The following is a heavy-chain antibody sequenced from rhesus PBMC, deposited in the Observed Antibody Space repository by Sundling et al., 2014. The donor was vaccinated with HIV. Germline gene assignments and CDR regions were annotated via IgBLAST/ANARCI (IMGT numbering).Heavy chain of an antibody. CDR3: AREGRTWNYGYGLDS. Sequence: QVQLQESGPGLVKPSETLPLTCAVSGASISSHYWSWIRQAPGKGLEWIGRIYGGGGSSNYNPSLMSRVTISRDTSKNQFSLKLSSVTAADTAVYYCAREGRTWNYGYGLDSWGQGVVVTVSS. CDR1: GASISSHY. J-gene: IGHJ6*01. V-gene: IGHV4S2*01. D-gene: IGHD1-1*01. CDR2: IYGGGGSS.